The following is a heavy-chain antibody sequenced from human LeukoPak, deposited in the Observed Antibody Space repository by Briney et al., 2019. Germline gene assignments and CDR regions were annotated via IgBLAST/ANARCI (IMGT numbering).Heavy chain of an antibody. CDR2: INHSGST. CDR1: GGSFSGYY. J-gene: IGHJ6*03. D-gene: IGHD1/OR15-1a*01. CDR3: ARGPAPEGNSNYYYYYMDV. V-gene: IGHV4-34*01. Sequence: PSETLSLTCAVYGGSFSGYYWSWIRQPPGKGLEWLGEINHSGSTNYNPSLKSRVTISVDTSKNQFSLKLSSVTAADTAVYYCARGPAPEGNSNYYYYYMDVWGKGTTVTVSS.